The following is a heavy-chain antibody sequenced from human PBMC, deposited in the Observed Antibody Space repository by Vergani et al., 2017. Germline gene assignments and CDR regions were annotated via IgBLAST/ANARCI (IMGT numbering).Heavy chain of an antibody. Sequence: EVQLLESGGGLVQPGGSLRLSCAASGFTFSSYAMSWVRQAPGKGLEWVSAISGSGGSTYYADSVKGRFTISRDNSKNTLYLQMNSLRAEDTALYYCAREDRRQYGHSSSWGKGYYGMDVWGQGTTVTVSS. J-gene: IGHJ6*02. V-gene: IGHV3-23*01. CDR2: ISGSGGST. CDR3: AREDRRQYGHSSSWGKGYYGMDV. CDR1: GFTFSSYA. D-gene: IGHD6-13*01.